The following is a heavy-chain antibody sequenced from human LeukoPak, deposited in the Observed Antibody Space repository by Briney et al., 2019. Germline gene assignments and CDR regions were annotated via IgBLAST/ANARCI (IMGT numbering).Heavy chain of an antibody. CDR1: GFTFSSYS. V-gene: IGHV3-21*01. J-gene: IGHJ4*02. D-gene: IGHD5/OR15-5a*01. Sequence: GGSLRLSCAASGFTFSSYSMNWVRQAPGKGLEWVSSISYSGTYIYYADSVKGRFSISRDNAKNSLYLQMNSLRAEDTAVYYCARGYSVYNYYFDYWGQGTLVTVSS. CDR2: ISYSGTYI. CDR3: ARGYSVYNYYFDY.